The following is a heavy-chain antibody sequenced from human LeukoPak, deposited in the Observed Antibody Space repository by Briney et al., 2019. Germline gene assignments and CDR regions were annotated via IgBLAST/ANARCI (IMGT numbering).Heavy chain of an antibody. CDR3: ARRYYDSSGYYRDFDY. J-gene: IGHJ4*02. CDR2: IHYSGST. V-gene: IGHV4-59*12. D-gene: IGHD3-22*01. Sequence: SETLSLTCTVSGGSISSYYWSWIRQPPGKGLEWIGYIHYSGSTHYNPSLKSRVTISVDTSKNQVSLKLRSVTAADTAVYYCARRYYDSSGYYRDFDYWGQGTLVTVSS. CDR1: GGSISSYY.